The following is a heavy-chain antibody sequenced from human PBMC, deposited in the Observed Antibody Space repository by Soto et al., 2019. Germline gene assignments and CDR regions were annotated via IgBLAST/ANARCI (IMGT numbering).Heavy chain of an antibody. D-gene: IGHD2-21*02. CDR3: AKGGQVVVTARCDY. Sequence: GSLRLSCAASGFNFSTYGMHWVRQAPGKGLEWVAVISYDGSYKYYADSVKGRFTISRDNSKNTLYVQMNTLRAEDTAVYYCAKGGQVVVTARCDYWGPGTLVTVSS. V-gene: IGHV3-30*18. J-gene: IGHJ4*02. CDR1: GFNFSTYG. CDR2: ISYDGSYK.